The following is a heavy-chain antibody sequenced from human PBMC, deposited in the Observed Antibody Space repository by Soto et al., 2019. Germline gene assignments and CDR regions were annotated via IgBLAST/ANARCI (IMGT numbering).Heavy chain of an antibody. CDR1: GGSISSYY. J-gene: IGHJ4*02. V-gene: IGHV4-59*01. Sequence: PSETLSLTCTVSGGSISSYYWSWIRQPPGKGLEWIGYIYYSGSTNYNPSLKSRVTISVDTSKNQFSLKLSSVTAADTAVYYCARERTGTTTYDYWGQGTLVNVSS. CDR2: IYYSGST. CDR3: ARERTGTTTYDY. D-gene: IGHD1-1*01.